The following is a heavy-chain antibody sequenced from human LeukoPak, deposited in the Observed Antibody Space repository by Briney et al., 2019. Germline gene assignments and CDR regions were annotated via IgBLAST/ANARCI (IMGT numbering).Heavy chain of an antibody. Sequence: GGSLRLSCAASGFTFSSYSMNWVRQAPGKGLEWVSSISSSSYIYYADSVKGRFTISRDNAKNSLYLQMNSLRAEDTAVYYCARDSDDTAMVTAFDYWGQGTLVTVSS. CDR3: ARDSDDTAMVTAFDY. V-gene: IGHV3-21*01. D-gene: IGHD5-18*01. CDR1: GFTFSSYS. J-gene: IGHJ4*02. CDR2: ISSSSYI.